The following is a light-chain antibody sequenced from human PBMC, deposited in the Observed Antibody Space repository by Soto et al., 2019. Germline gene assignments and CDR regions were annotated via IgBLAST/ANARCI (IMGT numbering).Light chain of an antibody. V-gene: IGKV1-39*01. J-gene: IGKJ4*01. CDR1: QRISSY. CDR2: AAS. CDR3: QQSYSTPLP. Sequence: DIQMTQSPSSLSASVGDRVTITCRASQRISSYLNWYQQKPGKAPKLLIYAASSLQSGVPSRFSGSGSGTDFTRTISSLQPEDVATYYCQQSYSTPLPVGGGTKVEIK.